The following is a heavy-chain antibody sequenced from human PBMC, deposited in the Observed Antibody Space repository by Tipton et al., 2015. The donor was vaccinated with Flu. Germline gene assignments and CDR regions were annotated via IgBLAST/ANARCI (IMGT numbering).Heavy chain of an antibody. CDR2: IYYSGST. Sequence: TLSLTCTVSGGSISSGGYYWSWIRQHPGKGLEWIGYIYYSGSTYYNPSLKSRVTISVDTSKNQFSLKLSSVTAADTAVYYCASVYCSSPSCYRTFDYWGQGTLVTVSS. D-gene: IGHD2-2*01. V-gene: IGHV4-31*03. CDR1: GGSISSGGYY. CDR3: ASVYCSSPSCYRTFDY. J-gene: IGHJ4*02.